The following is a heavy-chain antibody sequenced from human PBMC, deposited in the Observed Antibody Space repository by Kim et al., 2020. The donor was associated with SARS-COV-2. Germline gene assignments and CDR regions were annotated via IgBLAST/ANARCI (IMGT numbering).Heavy chain of an antibody. CDR1: GNTLSALS. V-gene: IGHV1-24*01. CDR3: VLSGLLGGDALGFFDS. D-gene: IGHD3-16*01. Sequence: ASVKVSCRVSGNTLSALSMHWVRQAPGKGLEWMGSFDLEGGETIYTQNFQGRIIMTEDTSTDTAYMHLSSLRSDDTAVYYCVLSGLLGGDALGFFDSWGQ. J-gene: IGHJ4*02. CDR2: FDLEGGET.